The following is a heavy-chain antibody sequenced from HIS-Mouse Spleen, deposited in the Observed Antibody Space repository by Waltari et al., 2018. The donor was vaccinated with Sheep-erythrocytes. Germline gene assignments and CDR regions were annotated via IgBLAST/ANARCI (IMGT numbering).Heavy chain of an antibody. CDR3: ARGHPDYGDYDAFDI. D-gene: IGHD4-17*01. J-gene: IGHJ3*02. Sequence: EVQLVESGGGLIQPGGSLRLSCAASGFTVSSNYMSWVRQAPGKGLELVSVIYSGGSKYYGDYVKGRFTISRDNSKNTLYLQMSSLRAEDTAVYYCARGHPDYGDYDAFDIWGQGTMVTVSS. V-gene: IGHV3-53*01. CDR2: IYSGGSK. CDR1: GFTVSSNY.